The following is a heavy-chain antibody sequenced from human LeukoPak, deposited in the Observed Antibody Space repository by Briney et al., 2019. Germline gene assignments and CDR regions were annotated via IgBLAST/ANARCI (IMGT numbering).Heavy chain of an antibody. J-gene: IGHJ4*02. CDR3: ARGGKVSHYYVYYFDY. Sequence: ASVKVSCKASGYTFTSYDINWVRQATGQGLEWMGWMNPNSGNTGYAQKFQGRVTMTRNTSISTAYMELSSLRSEDTAVYYCARGGKVSHYYVYYFDYWGQGTRVTVSS. CDR2: MNPNSGNT. CDR1: GYTFTSYD. V-gene: IGHV1-8*01. D-gene: IGHD3-22*01.